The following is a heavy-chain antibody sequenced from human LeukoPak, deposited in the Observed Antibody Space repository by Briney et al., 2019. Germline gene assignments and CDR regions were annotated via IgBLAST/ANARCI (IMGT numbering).Heavy chain of an antibody. V-gene: IGHV3-21*01. CDR2: ISSSSSYI. CDR3: ASPYNSRWYELCY. D-gene: IGHD6-13*01. J-gene: IGHJ4*02. Sequence: GGSLRLSCAASGFTFSSYSMNWVRQAPGKGLEWVSSISSSSSYIYYADSVKGRFTIARDNAKKTLYLQMNSLRAEDTAVYYCASPYNSRWYELCYWGQGTLVTVSS. CDR1: GFTFSSYS.